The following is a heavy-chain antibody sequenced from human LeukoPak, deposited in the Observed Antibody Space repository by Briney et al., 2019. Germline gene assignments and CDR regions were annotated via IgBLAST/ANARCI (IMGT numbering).Heavy chain of an antibody. CDR3: AHRGSYYLFDY. CDR2: VYWDDDK. Sequence: GPTLVNPTQTLTLTCTFTGFSLSTSGVGVGWIRQSPGKALEWLALVYWDDDKRYSPSLKSRLTITKDTSRNRVFLTMTNMDPVDTATYYCAHRGSYYLFDYWGQGTLVTVSS. V-gene: IGHV2-5*02. J-gene: IGHJ4*02. CDR1: GFSLSTSGVG. D-gene: IGHD1-26*01.